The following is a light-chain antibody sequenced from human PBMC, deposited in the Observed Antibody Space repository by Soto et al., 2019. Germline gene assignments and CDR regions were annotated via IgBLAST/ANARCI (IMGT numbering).Light chain of an antibody. CDR2: GNN. Sequence: QSVLTQPPSVSGAPGQRVTISCTGSSSNIGAGYDVHWYQQLPGTAPKLLIYGNNNRPSGVPDRFSGSKSGTSASLAITGLQAEDEADYYSQSYDSSLSGVVFGGGTKVTVL. J-gene: IGLJ2*01. CDR3: QSYDSSLSGVV. V-gene: IGLV1-40*01. CDR1: SSNIGAGYD.